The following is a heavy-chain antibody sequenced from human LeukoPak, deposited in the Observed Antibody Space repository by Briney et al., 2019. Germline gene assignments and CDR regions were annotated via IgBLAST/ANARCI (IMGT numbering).Heavy chain of an antibody. CDR2: IQSKIDGGTT. D-gene: IGHD6-19*01. CDR1: GFTLSNAW. J-gene: IGHJ6*01. Sequence: GGSLRPSCAAYGFTLSNAWISWVRQAPGKGLEWVGRIQSKIDGGTTDYAGPVKGRFTISREDSKNRMYLHRNSMKTPDTAVYYCTTKHSSGCLRGCVDVWGKGTTVTVSS. V-gene: IGHV3-15*01. CDR3: TTKHSSGCLRGCVDV.